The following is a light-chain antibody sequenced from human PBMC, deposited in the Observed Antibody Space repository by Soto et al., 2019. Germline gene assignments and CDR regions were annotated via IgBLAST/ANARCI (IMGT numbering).Light chain of an antibody. Sequence: IQMSQSRSSLSASVVDRVTITCQASQDINNYVNWYQQKPGKAPKLLIFDASTLKTGVPSRFSGSGSGTDFTFSISSLHPEDIATYYCQQSSDLVSFGQGTRLEIK. CDR1: QDINNY. CDR2: DAS. CDR3: QQSSDLVS. V-gene: IGKV1-33*01. J-gene: IGKJ5*01.